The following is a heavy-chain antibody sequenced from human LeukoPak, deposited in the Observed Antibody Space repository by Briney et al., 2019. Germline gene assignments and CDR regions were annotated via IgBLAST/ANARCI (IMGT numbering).Heavy chain of an antibody. Sequence: GRSLRLSCAASGFTFDDYAMHWVRQAPGKGLEWVSGISWNSGSIGYADSVKGRFTISRDNAKNSLYLQMNSLRAEDTAVYYCARAMISGSVYYYYGMDVWGQGTTVTVSS. V-gene: IGHV3-9*01. J-gene: IGHJ6*02. CDR1: GFTFDDYA. D-gene: IGHD3-22*01. CDR3: ARAMISGSVYYYYGMDV. CDR2: ISWNSGSI.